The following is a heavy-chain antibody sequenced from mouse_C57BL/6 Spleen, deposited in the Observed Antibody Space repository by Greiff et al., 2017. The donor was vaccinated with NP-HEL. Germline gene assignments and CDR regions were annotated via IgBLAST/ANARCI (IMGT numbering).Heavy chain of an antibody. CDR1: GYSFTSYY. CDR2: IYPGSGNT. Sequence: VQLQQSGPELVKPGASVKISCRASGYSFTSYYIHWVNQRPGQGLEWIGWIYPGSGNTEYSEKFKGKATLTADTSSSTAYMQLSSLTSEDSAVYYCARGDRRSLGYFDVWGTGTTVTVSS. V-gene: IGHV1-66*01. J-gene: IGHJ1*03. D-gene: IGHD6-2*01. CDR3: ARGDRRSLGYFDV.